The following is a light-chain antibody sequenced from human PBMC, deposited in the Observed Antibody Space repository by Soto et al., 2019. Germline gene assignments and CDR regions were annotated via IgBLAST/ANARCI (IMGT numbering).Light chain of an antibody. CDR2: AAS. Sequence: TQMPQYPSSLPAFVEDSVTIPCRASQGVSTYLDWYLQKPGKAPKLLIYAASSLQSGVPSRFSGSGSETDFTLTISSLQPEDFATYSCQQSYSTTWTFGQGTKVDIK. V-gene: IGKV1-39*01. CDR1: QGVSTY. CDR3: QQSYSTTWT. J-gene: IGKJ1*01.